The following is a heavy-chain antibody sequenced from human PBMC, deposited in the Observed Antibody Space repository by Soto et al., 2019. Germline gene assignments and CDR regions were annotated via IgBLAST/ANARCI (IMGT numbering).Heavy chain of an antibody. CDR1: GFTFSSYG. CDR2: ISYDGSNK. CDR3: AKPPRGGGIGRYYYYGMDV. J-gene: IGHJ6*02. V-gene: IGHV3-30*18. Sequence: GGSLRLSCAASGFTFSSYGMHWVRQAPGKGLEWVAVISYDGSNKYYADSVKGRFTISRDNSKNTLYLQMNSLRAEDTAVYYCAKPPRGGGIGRYYYYGMDVWGQGTTVTVSS. D-gene: IGHD1-26*01.